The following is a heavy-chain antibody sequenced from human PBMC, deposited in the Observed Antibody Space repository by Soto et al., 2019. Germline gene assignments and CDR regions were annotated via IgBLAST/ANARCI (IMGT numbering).Heavy chain of an antibody. CDR1: GGSITSGDYY. J-gene: IGHJ5*02. V-gene: IGHV4-61*08. CDR2: IYYGGTS. D-gene: IGHD2-2*01. CDR3: ARLGAHYQSLDP. Sequence: SETLSLTCTVSGGSITSGDYYWSWIRQPPGKGLEWVGYIYYGGTSYYNPSLKSRVTISLETSKSQISLRLTSVTAADTAVYYCARLGAHYQSLDPWGPGTLVT.